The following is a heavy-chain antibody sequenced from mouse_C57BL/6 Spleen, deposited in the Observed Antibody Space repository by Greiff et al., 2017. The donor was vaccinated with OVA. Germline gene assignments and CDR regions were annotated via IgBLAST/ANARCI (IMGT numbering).Heavy chain of an antibody. CDR1: GYAFSSSW. CDR3: ARNDYDSPWFAY. D-gene: IGHD2-4*01. J-gene: IGHJ3*01. Sequence: VQLQQSGPELVKPGASVKISCKASGYAFSSSWMNWVKQRPGKGLEWIGRIYPGDGDTNYNGKFKGKATLTADKSSSTAYMQLSSLTSEDSAVYFCARNDYDSPWFAYWGQGTLVTVSA. CDR2: IYPGDGDT. V-gene: IGHV1-82*01.